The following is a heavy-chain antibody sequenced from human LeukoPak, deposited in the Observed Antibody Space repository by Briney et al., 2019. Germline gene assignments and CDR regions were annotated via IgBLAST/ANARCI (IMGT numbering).Heavy chain of an antibody. J-gene: IGHJ4*02. V-gene: IGHV4-59*04. CDR3: ARHCSGGSCYSDFDC. D-gene: IGHD2-15*01. CDR2: IYYSGST. CDR1: GGSISSYY. Sequence: SETLSLTCTVSGGSISSYYWSWIRQPPGKGLEWIGYIYYSGSTYYNPSLKSRVTISVDTSKNQFSLKVSSVTAADTAVYYCARHCSGGSCYSDFDCWGQGTLVTVSS.